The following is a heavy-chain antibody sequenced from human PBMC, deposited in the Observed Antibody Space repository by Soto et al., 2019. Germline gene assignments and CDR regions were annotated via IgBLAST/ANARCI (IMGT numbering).Heavy chain of an antibody. D-gene: IGHD5-12*01. CDR2: IFWDDDE. V-gene: IGHV2-5*02. Sequence: QITLKESGPTLVKPTQTLTLTCTFSGFSLSTSGVAVGWIRQPPGKAPEWLALIFWDDDERYSPSLKSRLTITKDTSKNPVVLTMTNMDPVDTATYYCDRSGYSGYDNNDWGQGTLVTVSS. J-gene: IGHJ4*02. CDR3: DRSGYSGYDNND. CDR1: GFSLSTSGVA.